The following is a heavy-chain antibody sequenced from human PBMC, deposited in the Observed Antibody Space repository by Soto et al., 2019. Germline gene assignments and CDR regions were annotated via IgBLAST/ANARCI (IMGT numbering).Heavy chain of an antibody. J-gene: IGHJ6*03. CDR1: GFTFSNAW. V-gene: IGHV3-15*01. D-gene: IGHD1-26*01. CDR2: IKSKTDGGTT. CDR3: TTDEPRRVGYYYYYYDMDV. Sequence: GGSLRLSCAASGFTFSNAWMSWVRQAPGKGLEWVGRIKSKTDGGTTDYAAPVKGRFTISRDDSKNTLYLQMNSLKTEDTAVYYCTTDEPRRVGYYYYYYDMDVWGKGTTVTVSS.